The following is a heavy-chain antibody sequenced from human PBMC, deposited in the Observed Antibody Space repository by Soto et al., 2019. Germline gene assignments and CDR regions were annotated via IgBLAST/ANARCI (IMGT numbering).Heavy chain of an antibody. J-gene: IGHJ5*02. D-gene: IGHD7-27*01. CDR2: IYHSGST. CDR1: GVYICSVCDS. CDR3: ARVTGP. V-gene: IGHV4-30-2*01. Sequence: SETPSLTSGVSGVYICSVCDSWSWIRQPPGKGLEWIGHIYHSGSTYYNPSIKSRVTIPVDRSKNQFSLKLSSVTDADTAVYYCARVTGPWGRGTLATVSS.